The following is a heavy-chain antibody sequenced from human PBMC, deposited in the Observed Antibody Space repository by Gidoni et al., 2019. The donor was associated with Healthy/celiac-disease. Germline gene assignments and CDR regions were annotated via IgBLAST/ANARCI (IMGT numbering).Heavy chain of an antibody. J-gene: IGHJ3*02. CDR1: GFTFSSYG. V-gene: IGHV3-33*01. CDR2: IWYDGSNK. Sequence: QVQLVESGGGLVQPGRSLRLYCAESGFTFSSYGMHWVRQAPGKGLEWVAVIWYDGSNKYYADSVKGRFTISRDNSKNTLYLQMNSLRAEDTAVYYCAREFGAFDIWGQGTMVTVSS. D-gene: IGHD3-16*01. CDR3: AREFGAFDI.